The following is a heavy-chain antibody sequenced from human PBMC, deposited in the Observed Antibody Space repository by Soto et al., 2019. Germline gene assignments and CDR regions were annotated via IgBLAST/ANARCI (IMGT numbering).Heavy chain of an antibody. CDR2: IGGGGGST. Sequence: PGGSLRLSCAASGFTFSNYAMGWVRQAPGKGLEWVSAIGGGGGSTYYADSVKGRFTISRDNSKNTLFLEMNSLRAEDTAVYYCARGARAGTRVVDYWGQGTLVTVSS. V-gene: IGHV3-23*01. CDR1: GFTFSNYA. CDR3: ARGARAGTRVVDY. J-gene: IGHJ4*02. D-gene: IGHD6-13*01.